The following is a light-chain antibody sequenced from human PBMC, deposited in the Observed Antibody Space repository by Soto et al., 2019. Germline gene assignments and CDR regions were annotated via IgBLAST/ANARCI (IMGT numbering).Light chain of an antibody. V-gene: IGKV3-20*01. CDR2: GAS. J-gene: IGKJ1*01. CDR1: QSVSSSY. CDR3: QQYNSYPPT. Sequence: PSALSVSPGERATLSCRASQSVSSSYLAWYQQKPGQAPRLLIYGASSRATGIPDRFSGSGSGTEFTLTISSLQPDDFAAYYCQQYNSYPPTFGQGTKVDIK.